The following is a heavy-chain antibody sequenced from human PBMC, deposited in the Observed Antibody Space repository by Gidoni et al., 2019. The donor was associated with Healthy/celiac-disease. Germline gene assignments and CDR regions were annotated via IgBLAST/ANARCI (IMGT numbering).Heavy chain of an antibody. Sequence: EVQLVESGGGLVQPGGSLRLSCAASGFTVSSSWMSWVRQAPGKGLEWVANIKQDGSEKYYVDSVKGRFTISRDNAKNSLYLQMNSLRAEDTAVYYCARDLSRWGYYYYYGMDVWGQGTTVTVSS. V-gene: IGHV3-7*01. CDR1: GFTVSSSW. CDR2: IKQDGSEK. CDR3: ARDLSRWGYYYYYGMDV. J-gene: IGHJ6*02. D-gene: IGHD3-16*01.